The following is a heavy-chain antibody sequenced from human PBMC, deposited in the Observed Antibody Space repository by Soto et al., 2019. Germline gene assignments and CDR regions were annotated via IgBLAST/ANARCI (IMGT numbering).Heavy chain of an antibody. Sequence: SETLSLTCAVSGYSISSGYYWGWIRQPPGKGLEWIGSTYHSGSTYYNPSLKSRVTISVDTSKNQFSLKLSSVTAADTAVYYCARGYYYDSSGYLTPFDYWGQGTLVTVSS. D-gene: IGHD3-22*01. CDR1: GYSISSGYY. J-gene: IGHJ4*02. CDR2: TYHSGST. V-gene: IGHV4-38-2*01. CDR3: ARGYYYDSSGYLTPFDY.